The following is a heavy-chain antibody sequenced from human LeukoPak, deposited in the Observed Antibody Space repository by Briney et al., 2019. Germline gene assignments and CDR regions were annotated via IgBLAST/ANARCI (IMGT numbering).Heavy chain of an antibody. D-gene: IGHD1-1*01. CDR2: MDPSGSQK. CDR3: AIWTSGNF. V-gene: IGHV3-7*01. CDR1: GITFNWSW. J-gene: IGHJ4*02. Sequence: PGGSLILSCAASGITFNWSWMNWVRQAPGKGLEWVANMDPSGSQKRYVDSVKGRFTISKDNSGTSLYLDMYSLRDEDTAIYYCAIWTSGNFWGQGTLVTVSS.